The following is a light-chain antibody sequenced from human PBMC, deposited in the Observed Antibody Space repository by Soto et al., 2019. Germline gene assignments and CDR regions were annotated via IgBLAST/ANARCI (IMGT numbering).Light chain of an antibody. J-gene: IGKJ2*01. CDR3: QQSYSTPPYT. Sequence: DIQMTQSPSSLSASVGDRVTITCRASQSISSYLNWYQQKPGKAPKLLIYAASSLQSGVPSRFSGRGSGTDFTLAISSLQPEDFATYYCQQSYSTPPYTFGQGNKLEIK. CDR2: AAS. CDR1: QSISSY. V-gene: IGKV1-39*01.